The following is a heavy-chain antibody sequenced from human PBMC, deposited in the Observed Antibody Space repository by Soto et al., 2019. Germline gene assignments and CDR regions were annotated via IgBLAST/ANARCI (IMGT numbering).Heavy chain of an antibody. V-gene: IGHV4-59*01. CDR1: GCSISSYY. CDR2: IYYSGST. CDR3: ARVAAAQSFPGRIDY. J-gene: IGHJ4*02. Sequence: SETLSLTCTVSGCSISSYYWGWIREPPGKGLEWIGYIYYSGSTNYNPSLKSRVTISVDTSKNQFSLKLSSVTAADTAVYYCARVAAAQSFPGRIDYWGQGTLVTVSS. D-gene: IGHD6-13*01.